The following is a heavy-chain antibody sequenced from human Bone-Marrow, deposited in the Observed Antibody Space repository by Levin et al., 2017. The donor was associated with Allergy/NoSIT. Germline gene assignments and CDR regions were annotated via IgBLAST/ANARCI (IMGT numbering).Heavy chain of an antibody. V-gene: IGHV4-30-4*01. CDR1: GGSFSSGHYY. J-gene: IGHJ2*01. D-gene: IGHD3-3*01. CDR2: IYYSWST. CDR3: ARDTAFYDSWSGYPNWNFDL. Sequence: SQTLSLTCTVSGGSFSSGHYYWNWIRQPPGKGLEWIGNIYYSWSTYYNPSLKSRVAVSLDTSKNQLSLKLTSVTAADTAVYYCARDTAFYDSWSGYPNWNFDLWGRGTLVTVSS.